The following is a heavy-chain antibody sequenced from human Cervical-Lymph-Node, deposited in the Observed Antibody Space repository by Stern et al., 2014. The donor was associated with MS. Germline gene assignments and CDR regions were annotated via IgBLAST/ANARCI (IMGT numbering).Heavy chain of an antibody. J-gene: IGHJ4*02. CDR2: ITTNTGNT. CDR3: ARVKPAAILDY. V-gene: IGHV7-4-1*02. Sequence: QVQLVQSGSELKKPGASVKVSCKASGYTFTRNAMNWVRQAPGQRLEWMGWITTNTGNTTYAQGFTGRFVFSLDPSVSTAYLQISSLKAEDTAIYYCARVKPAAILDYWGQGTLVTVSS. CDR1: GYTFTRNA. D-gene: IGHD2-2*01.